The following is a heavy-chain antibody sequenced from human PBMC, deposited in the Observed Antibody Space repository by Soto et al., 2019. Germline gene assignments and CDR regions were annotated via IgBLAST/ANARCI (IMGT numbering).Heavy chain of an antibody. CDR1: GFIFTNFW. CDR2: IDTSGSST. V-gene: IGHV3-74*01. J-gene: IGHJ4*02. Sequence: PGGSLRRSCEASGFIFTNFWMHWVRQVPGKGLVWVSRIDTSGSSTSYADSVKGRFTISRDNAKNTVSLQMNSLRAEDTGVYYCAKDSWYFDLWSQGSLVTVS. CDR3: AKDSWYFDL. D-gene: IGHD6-13*01.